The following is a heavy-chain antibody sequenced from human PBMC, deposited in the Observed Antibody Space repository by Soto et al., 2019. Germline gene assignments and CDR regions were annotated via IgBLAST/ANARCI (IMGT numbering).Heavy chain of an antibody. J-gene: IGHJ3*02. D-gene: IGHD3-22*01. V-gene: IGHV1-69*06. Sequence: QVQLVQSGAEVKKPGSSVKVSCKASGGTFSSYAISWVRQAPGQGLEWMGGIIPIFGTANYAQKFQGRVTITEDKTTSTAYLELSSLRSADTAVYYCARGYYDSSCYYIWGQGTMVTVSS. CDR1: GGTFSSYA. CDR3: ARGYYDSSCYYI. CDR2: IIPIFGTA.